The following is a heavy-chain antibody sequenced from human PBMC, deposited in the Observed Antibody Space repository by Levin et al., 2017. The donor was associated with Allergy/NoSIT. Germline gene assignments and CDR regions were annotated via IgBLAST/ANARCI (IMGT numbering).Heavy chain of an antibody. CDR1: GFTFSSYG. V-gene: IGHV3-33*01. D-gene: IGHD5-12*01. Sequence: GGSLRLSCAASGFTFSSYGMHWVRQAPGKGLEWVAVIWYDGSNKYYADSVKGRFTISRDNSKNTLYLQMNSLRAEDTAVYYCARGGWLLTPGYFDYWGQGTLVTVSS. J-gene: IGHJ4*02. CDR2: IWYDGSNK. CDR3: ARGGWLLTPGYFDY.